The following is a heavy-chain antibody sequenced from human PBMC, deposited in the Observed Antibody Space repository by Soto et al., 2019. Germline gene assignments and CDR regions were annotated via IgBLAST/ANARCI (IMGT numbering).Heavy chain of an antibody. Sequence: SPTRSLTCAISGYSVSRNSATWNVIRQCPSRGLEWLGRTYYRSKWYNDYAVSVKSRITINPDTSDNQFSLQLNSVTPEDTAVYYCATERVQQVHYFDYWGQGTLVTVSA. CDR3: ATERVQQVHYFDY. D-gene: IGHD6-13*01. J-gene: IGHJ4*02. CDR2: TYYRSKWYN. V-gene: IGHV6-1*01. CDR1: GYSVSRNSAT.